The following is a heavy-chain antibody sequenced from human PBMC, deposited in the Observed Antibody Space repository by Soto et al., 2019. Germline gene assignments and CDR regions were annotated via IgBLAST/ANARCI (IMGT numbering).Heavy chain of an antibody. CDR2: ISGSGGST. D-gene: IGHD2-15*01. J-gene: IGHJ4*02. Sequence: EVQLLESGGGLIQPGGSLRLSCAASGFTFSSYAMSWVRQAPGKGLEWVSAISGSGGSTYYADSVKGRFTISRDNSKNTLYLQMNSLRAEDTAVYYCAKPRDIVVAPHYWGQGTLVTVSS. V-gene: IGHV3-23*01. CDR1: GFTFSSYA. CDR3: AKPRDIVVAPHY.